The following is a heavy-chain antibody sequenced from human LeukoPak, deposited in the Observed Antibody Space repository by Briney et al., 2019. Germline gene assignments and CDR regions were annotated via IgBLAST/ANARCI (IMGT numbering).Heavy chain of an antibody. D-gene: IGHD6-13*01. V-gene: IGHV4-34*01. CDR3: AGIAAAARYYYYYYYMDV. CDR1: GGSFSGYY. CDR2: INHSGST. Sequence: SETLSLTCAVYGGSFSGYYWSWIRQPPGKGLEWIGEINHSGSTNYNPSLKSRVTISVDTSKNQFSLKLSSVTAADTAVYYCAGIAAAARYYYYYYYMDVWGKGTTVTVSS. J-gene: IGHJ6*03.